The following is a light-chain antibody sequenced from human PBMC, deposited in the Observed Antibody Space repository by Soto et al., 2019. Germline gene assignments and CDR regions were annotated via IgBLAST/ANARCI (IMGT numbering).Light chain of an antibody. CDR2: SAS. Sequence: DIQMTQSLASLSASVGDRVSITCRASQSISRYLSWYQQIPGKAPRLLIYSASNLQSGVPSRFSGSGSGTDVSLTISSLQPEDFATYYGQQSYSTPVTFGQGTILDIK. CDR3: QQSYSTPVT. CDR1: QSISRY. J-gene: IGKJ2*01. V-gene: IGKV1-39*01.